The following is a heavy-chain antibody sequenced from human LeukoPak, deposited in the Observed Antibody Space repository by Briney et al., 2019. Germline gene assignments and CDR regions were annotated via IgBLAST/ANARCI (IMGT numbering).Heavy chain of an antibody. D-gene: IGHD5-18*01. CDR3: ARGIAEYSYGYVPLYYFDY. Sequence: SETLSLTCAVSGYSISSGYYWGWIRQPPGKGLEWIGSIYHSGSTYYNQSLKSRVTISVDTSKNQFSLKLSSVTAADTAVYYCARGIAEYSYGYVPLYYFDYWGQGTLVTVSS. V-gene: IGHV4-38-2*01. CDR2: IYHSGST. CDR1: GYSISSGYY. J-gene: IGHJ4*02.